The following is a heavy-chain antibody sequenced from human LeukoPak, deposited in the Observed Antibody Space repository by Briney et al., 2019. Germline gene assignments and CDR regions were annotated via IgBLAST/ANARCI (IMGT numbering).Heavy chain of an antibody. CDR1: GFTFSSYG. CDR2: ISGSGGNV. D-gene: IGHD3-10*01. Sequence: GGSLRLSCAASGFTFSSYGMSWVRQAPGKGLEWVSSISGSGGNVYYAGSVRGRFTISRDNSKNTVYLQMNSLRAEDTATYYRARDIRNYYDSGAYGWFDPWGQGTLVPVSS. CDR3: ARDIRNYYDSGAYGWFDP. J-gene: IGHJ5*02. V-gene: IGHV3-23*01.